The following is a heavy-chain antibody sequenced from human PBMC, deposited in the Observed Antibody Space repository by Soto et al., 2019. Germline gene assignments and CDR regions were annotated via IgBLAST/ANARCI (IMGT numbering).Heavy chain of an antibody. D-gene: IGHD2-8*01. Sequence: ASVKVSCKASGYTFTSYDINWVRQATGQGLEWMGWMNPNSGNTGYAQKFQGRVTMTRNTSISTAYMGLSSLRSEGTAVYYCARASGCCTNGVCYPPPIYYYYYGMDVWGQGTTVTVSS. CDR1: GYTFTSYD. V-gene: IGHV1-8*01. CDR3: ARASGCCTNGVCYPPPIYYYYYGMDV. J-gene: IGHJ6*02. CDR2: MNPNSGNT.